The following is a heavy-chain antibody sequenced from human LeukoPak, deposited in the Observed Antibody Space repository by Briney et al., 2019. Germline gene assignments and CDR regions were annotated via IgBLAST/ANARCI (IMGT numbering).Heavy chain of an antibody. V-gene: IGHV3-23*01. CDR2: ISASGFST. J-gene: IGHJ6*03. CDR3: ATVDPATVTPGVFYYYYYMDV. Sequence: TGGSLRLSCTASGFTFSSHVMRWVRQVPGKGLEWVSAISASGFSTFYADSVKGRFTISRDNSKTSVSLQMNSLRAEDTAMYYFATVDPATVTPGVFYYYYYMDVWGKGTTVTVSS. D-gene: IGHD4-17*01. CDR1: GFTFSSHV.